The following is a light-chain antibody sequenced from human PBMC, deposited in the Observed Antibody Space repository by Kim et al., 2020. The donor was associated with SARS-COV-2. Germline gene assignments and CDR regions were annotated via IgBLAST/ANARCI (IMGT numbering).Light chain of an antibody. CDR1: ARPKEY. CDR3: QSADSSGTYVL. J-gene: IGLJ2*01. Sequence: SPGQTCRINCAGGARPKEYACGSLRSQGKAHRCVIYKDAERPSGIRERVSGSSAGTRVTLTISGVQPEDEADYYFQSADSSGTYVLFGGGTQLTVL. CDR2: KDA. V-gene: IGLV3-25*03.